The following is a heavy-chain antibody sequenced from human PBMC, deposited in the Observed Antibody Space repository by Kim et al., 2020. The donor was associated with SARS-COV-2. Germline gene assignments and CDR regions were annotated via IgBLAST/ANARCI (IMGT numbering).Heavy chain of an antibody. Sequence: GGSLRLSCAASGFTFSSYWMSWVRQAPGKGLEWVANIKQDGSEKYYVDSVKGRFTISRDNAKNSLYLQMNSLRAEDTAVYYCARDAVDTVIYYYYYYGMDVWGQGTTVTVSS. D-gene: IGHD5-18*01. CDR2: IKQDGSEK. CDR1: GFTFSSYW. V-gene: IGHV3-7*01. J-gene: IGHJ6*02. CDR3: ARDAVDTVIYYYYYYGMDV.